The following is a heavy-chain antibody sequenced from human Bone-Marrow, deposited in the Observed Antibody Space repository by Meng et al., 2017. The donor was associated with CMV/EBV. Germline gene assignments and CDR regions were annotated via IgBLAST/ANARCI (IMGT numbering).Heavy chain of an antibody. Sequence: GESLKISCAASGFTFSSYGMHWVRQAPGKGLEWVSYISTSGSTIYHADSVKGRFTISRDNAKNSLYLQMNSLRAEDTAIYYCARLYSSSSGKGMDVWVQGTTVTVSS. CDR1: GFTFSSYG. V-gene: IGHV3-48*04. D-gene: IGHD6-6*01. CDR2: ISTSGSTI. J-gene: IGHJ6*02. CDR3: ARLYSSSSGKGMDV.